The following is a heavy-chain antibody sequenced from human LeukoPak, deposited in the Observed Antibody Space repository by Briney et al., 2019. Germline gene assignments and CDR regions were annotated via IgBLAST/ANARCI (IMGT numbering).Heavy chain of an antibody. Sequence: PGRSLRPSCAASELTFISYAMTSVRQAPGKGLELVSGISAGGGTTYSADSVKGRFSISGDNSKKTVYLQMSSLRAEDTAVYYCAKDSSGWSHIYMDVWGKGTTVTVSS. D-gene: IGHD6-19*01. CDR1: ELTFISYA. J-gene: IGHJ6*03. V-gene: IGHV3-23*01. CDR3: AKDSSGWSHIYMDV. CDR2: ISAGGGTT.